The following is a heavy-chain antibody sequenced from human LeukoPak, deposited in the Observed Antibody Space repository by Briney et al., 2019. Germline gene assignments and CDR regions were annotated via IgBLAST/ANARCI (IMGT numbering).Heavy chain of an antibody. V-gene: IGHV4-30-2*06. CDR3: ATYSEAEHFDY. CDR1: GDSISSGGYY. J-gene: IGHJ4*02. D-gene: IGHD1-14*01. CDR2: IHHSGTT. Sequence: PSETLSLTCSVFGDSISSGGYYWSWIRQSPGKGLEWIGYIHHSGTTYYTPSLKSRVTISVDRSRNQFSLKLNSVTAADTAVYYCATYSEAEHFDYWGQGTLVTVSS.